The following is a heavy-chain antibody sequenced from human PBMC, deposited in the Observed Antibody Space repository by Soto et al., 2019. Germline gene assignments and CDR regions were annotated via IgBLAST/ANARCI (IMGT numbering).Heavy chain of an antibody. J-gene: IGHJ4*02. CDR1: GDSVSSNSAA. Sequence: SQTLSLTCAISGDSVSSNSAAWNWIRQSPSRGLEWLGRTYYRSKWYNDYAVSVKSRITINPDTSKNQFSLQLNSVTPEDTAVYYCAREYCTNGVCYTGGRYFDYWGQGTLVTVSS. CDR3: AREYCTNGVCYTGGRYFDY. D-gene: IGHD2-8*01. V-gene: IGHV6-1*01. CDR2: TYYRSKWYN.